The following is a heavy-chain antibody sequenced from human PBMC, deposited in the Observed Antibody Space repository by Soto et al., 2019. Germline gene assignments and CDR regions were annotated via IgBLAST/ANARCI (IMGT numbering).Heavy chain of an antibody. CDR1: GFTFSGYA. D-gene: IGHD3-10*01. J-gene: IGHJ4*02. Sequence: LRLSCAASGFTFSGYAMSWVRQAPGKGLEWVSAISSSGDVTYYADSVKGRFTISRDNSQNTLYVQMNSLRAEDTAVYYCAKGKYYASGTYYNNLDCWGQGTVVTVSS. CDR3: AKGKYYASGTYYNNLDC. CDR2: ISSSGDVT. V-gene: IGHV3-23*01.